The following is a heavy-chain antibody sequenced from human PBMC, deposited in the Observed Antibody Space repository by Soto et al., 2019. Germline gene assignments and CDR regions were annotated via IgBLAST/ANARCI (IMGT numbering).Heavy chain of an antibody. J-gene: IGHJ6*02. Sequence: GASVKVSCKASGYTFTGYYMHWVRQAPGQGLEWMGWINPNSGGTNYAQKFQGRVTMTRDTSISTAYMELSRLRSDDTAVYYCARVDKQRPYYYGMDVWGQGTTVTVSS. V-gene: IGHV1-2*02. CDR3: ARVDKQRPYYYGMDV. D-gene: IGHD6-13*01. CDR2: INPNSGGT. CDR1: GYTFTGYY.